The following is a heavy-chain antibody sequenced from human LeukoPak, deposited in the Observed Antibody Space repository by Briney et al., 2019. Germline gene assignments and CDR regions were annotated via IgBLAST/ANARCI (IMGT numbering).Heavy chain of an antibody. CDR2: IYPGDSDT. D-gene: IGHD6-19*01. CDR1: GYSFTTYW. J-gene: IGHJ4*02. V-gene: IGHV5-51*01. Sequence: GESLKISCKGSGYSFTTYWIAWVRQMPGKGLEWMGIIYPGDSDTRYSPSFQGQVTFSADKSISTAYLQWSSLKASDTAMYYCAKYTGAWAKDYWGLGTLVTVSS. CDR3: AKYTGAWAKDY.